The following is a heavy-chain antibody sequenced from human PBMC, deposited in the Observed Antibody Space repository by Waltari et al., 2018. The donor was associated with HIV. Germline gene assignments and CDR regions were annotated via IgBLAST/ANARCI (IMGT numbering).Heavy chain of an antibody. V-gene: IGHV4-31*01. D-gene: IGHD2-2*01. J-gene: IGHJ4*02. CDR1: GGSISSGGYY. Sequence: QVQLQESGPGLVKPSQTLSLNCTVSGGSISSGGYYWRCIRKHPGKGLEWIGYIYYSGSTYYNPSLKSLVTISVDTSQNQFSLKLSSVTAADTAVYYCARYCSSTSCKYFDYWGQGTLVTVSS. CDR3: ARYCSSTSCKYFDY. CDR2: IYYSGST.